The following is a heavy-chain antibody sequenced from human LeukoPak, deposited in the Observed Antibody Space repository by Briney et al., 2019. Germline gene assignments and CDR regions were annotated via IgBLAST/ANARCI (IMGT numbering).Heavy chain of an antibody. J-gene: IGHJ3*02. D-gene: IGHD4-17*01. CDR2: IKYDETEK. CDR3: ARGQVATVTGLAAFDI. Sequence: PGGSLRLSCAASGFTFSNYWMNWVRQAPGKGLEWVANIKYDETEKYYVDSVKGRFTISRDNAKNSLYLQMHSLRAEDKAIYYCARGQVATVTGLAAFDIWGQGTMVTVSS. V-gene: IGHV3-7*04. CDR1: GFTFSNYW.